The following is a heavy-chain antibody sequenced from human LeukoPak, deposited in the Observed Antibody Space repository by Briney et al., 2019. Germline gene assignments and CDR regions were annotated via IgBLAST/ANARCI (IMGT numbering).Heavy chain of an antibody. D-gene: IGHD3-10*01. V-gene: IGHV3-30*18. CDR1: GCTFSSYG. CDR3: AKDRLWFGDLIGYFDY. J-gene: IGHJ4*02. Sequence: PGGSLRVSRAASGCTFSSYGMHWVRQAPGKGLEWVAVRSYDGSNKYYADSVKGRFTISRDNSKNTLYLQMNSLRAEDTAVYYCAKDRLWFGDLIGYFDYWGQGTLVTVSS. CDR2: RSYDGSNK.